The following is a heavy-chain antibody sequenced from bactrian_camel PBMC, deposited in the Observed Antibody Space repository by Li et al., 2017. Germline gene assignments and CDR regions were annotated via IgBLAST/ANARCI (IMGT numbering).Heavy chain of an antibody. V-gene: IGHV3S53*01. CDR1: GSSITNYC. CDR3: ATYDVMVGGGCLTREDVYDY. CDR2: IDIDGST. D-gene: IGHD7*01. J-gene: IGHJ4*01. Sequence: HVQLVESGGGSVQAGGSLRLSCDASGSSITNYCMGWFRQAPGKEREGVATIDIDGSTDYAGAVKGRFTISRDDAKNTVFLQMSSLKPEDIATYYCATYDVMVGGGCLTREDVYDYWGQGTQVTVS.